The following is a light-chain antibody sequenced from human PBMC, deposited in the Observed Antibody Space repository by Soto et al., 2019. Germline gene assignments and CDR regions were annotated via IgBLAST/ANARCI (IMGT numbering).Light chain of an antibody. Sequence: EIVMTQSPATLSGSPGERATLSCRASQSVNSHLAWYYQKPGQAPRLLIYGASTRATGIPGRFSGSGSGTEFTLTISSLQSEDFAFYYCQQYNDWPRTFGQGTKVEIK. V-gene: IGKV3-15*01. J-gene: IGKJ1*01. CDR3: QQYNDWPRT. CDR2: GAS. CDR1: QSVNSH.